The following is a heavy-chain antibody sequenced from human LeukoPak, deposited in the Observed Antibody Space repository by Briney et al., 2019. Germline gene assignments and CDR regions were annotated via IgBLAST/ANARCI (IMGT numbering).Heavy chain of an antibody. V-gene: IGHV1-2*02. Sequence: GASVKVSCKASGYTFTGYYMHWVRQAPGQGLEWMGWINPNSGGTNYAQKLQGRVTMTRDTSISTAYMELSRLRSDDTAVYYCARAGGFGESDAFDIWGQGTMVTVSS. CDR3: ARAGGFGESDAFDI. D-gene: IGHD3-10*01. CDR2: INPNSGGT. J-gene: IGHJ3*02. CDR1: GYTFTGYY.